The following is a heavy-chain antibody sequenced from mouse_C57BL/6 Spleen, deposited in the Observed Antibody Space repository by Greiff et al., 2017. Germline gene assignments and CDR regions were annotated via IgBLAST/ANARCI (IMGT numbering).Heavy chain of an antibody. J-gene: IGHJ2*01. CDR3: AINDYGSSPFDY. CDR2: IYPGDGDT. V-gene: IGHV1-82*01. D-gene: IGHD1-1*01. CDR1: GYAFSSSW. Sequence: QVQLQQSGPELVKPGASVKISCKASGYAFSSSWMNWVKQRPGKGLEWIGRIYPGDGDTNYNGKFKGKATLTADKSSSTAYMQISSLTSEDSAVYFCAINDYGSSPFDYWGQGTTLTVSS.